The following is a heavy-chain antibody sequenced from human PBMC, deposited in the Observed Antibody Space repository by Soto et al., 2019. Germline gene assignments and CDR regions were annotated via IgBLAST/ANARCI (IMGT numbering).Heavy chain of an antibody. CDR1: GFTFSSYG. CDR2: ISYDGSNK. D-gene: IGHD2-15*01. J-gene: IGHJ4*02. CDR3: AKDPKKYCSGGSCYSNYFDY. Sequence: GGSLRLSCAASGFTFSSYGMHWVRQAPGKGLEWVAVISYDGSNKYYADSVKGRFTISRDNSKNTLYLQMNSLRAEDTAVYYCAKDPKKYCSGGSCYSNYFDYWGQGTLVTVSS. V-gene: IGHV3-30*18.